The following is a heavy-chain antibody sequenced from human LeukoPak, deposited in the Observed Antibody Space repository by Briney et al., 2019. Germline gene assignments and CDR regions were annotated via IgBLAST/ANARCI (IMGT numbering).Heavy chain of an antibody. CDR2: IYYSGST. Sequence: SETLSLTCTVSGGSISSYYWSWIRQPPGKGLEWIGYIYYSGSTNYNPSLKSRVTISVDTSKNQFSLKLSSVTAADTAVYYCASGLGPSGLDYWGQGTLVTVSS. V-gene: IGHV4-59*01. J-gene: IGHJ4*02. CDR1: GGSISSYY. D-gene: IGHD3/OR15-3a*01. CDR3: ASGLGPSGLDY.